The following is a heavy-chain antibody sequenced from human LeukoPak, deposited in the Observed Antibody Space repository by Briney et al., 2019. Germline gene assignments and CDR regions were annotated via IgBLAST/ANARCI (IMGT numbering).Heavy chain of an antibody. CDR2: ISYDGSNK. V-gene: IGHV3-30*04. CDR3: ARRFRD. J-gene: IGHJ4*02. Sequence: PGRSLRLSCAASGFTFSSYAMHWVRQAPGKGLEWVAVISYDGSNKYYADSVKGRFTISRDDTRNSLSLQMNSLRPEDTAIYYCARRFRDWGQGILVTVSA. CDR1: GFTFSSYA.